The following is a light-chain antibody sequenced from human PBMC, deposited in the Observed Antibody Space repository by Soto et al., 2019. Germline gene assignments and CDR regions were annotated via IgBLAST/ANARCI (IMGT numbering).Light chain of an antibody. CDR2: DAS. J-gene: IGKJ1*01. Sequence: EIVLTQYPGTLSLSPGERATLSCRASQSVSNNYLAWYQQKPGQAPRLLIADASRRATGIPDRFSGSGSGTDFTLTISRLEPEDFAVYYCQQCARSPLTFGQGTKVEIK. V-gene: IGKV3-20*01. CDR3: QQCARSPLT. CDR1: QSVSNNY.